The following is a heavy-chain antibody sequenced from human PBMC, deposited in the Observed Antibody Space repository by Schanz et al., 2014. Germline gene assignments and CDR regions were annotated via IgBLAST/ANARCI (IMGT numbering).Heavy chain of an antibody. Sequence: EVQLVESGGGLVKPGGSLRLSCAASGFTFSSYGMNWVRQAPGKGLEWVSSLGGSTGGIYYADSVRGRFTISRDNFKNRLYLQMHRLRLEATAIYYCAKTLGGAGLTLYFDHWGQGSLVTVSS. V-gene: IGHV3-23*04. D-gene: IGHD3-10*01. J-gene: IGHJ4*02. CDR1: GFTFSSYG. CDR3: AKTLGGAGLTLYFDH. CDR2: LGGSTGGI.